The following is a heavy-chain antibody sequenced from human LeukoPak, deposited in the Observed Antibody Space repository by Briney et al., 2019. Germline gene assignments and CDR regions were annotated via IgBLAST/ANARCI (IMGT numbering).Heavy chain of an antibody. CDR2: ISSSSSYI. CDR1: GFTFSSYS. Sequence: GGSLRLSCAASGFTFSSYSMNWVRQAPGKGLEWVSSISSSSSYIYYADSVKGRFTISRDNAKNSLYLQMNSLRAEDTAVYYCARGGVVVASWHYWGQGTLVTVSS. J-gene: IGHJ4*02. CDR3: ARGGVVVASWHY. D-gene: IGHD2-15*01. V-gene: IGHV3-21*01.